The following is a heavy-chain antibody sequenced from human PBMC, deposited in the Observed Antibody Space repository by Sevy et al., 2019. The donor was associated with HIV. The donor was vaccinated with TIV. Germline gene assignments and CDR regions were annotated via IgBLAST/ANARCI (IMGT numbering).Heavy chain of an antibody. CDR1: GGSVSSGSYY. V-gene: IGHV4-61*01. J-gene: IGHJ5*02. CDR3: AREAQYYYDSSGYYYENWFDP. Sequence: GSQRLSCTVSGGSVSSGSYYWSWIRQPPGKGLEWIGYIYYSGSTNYNPSLKSRVTISVDTSKNQFSLKLSSVTAADTAVYYCAREAQYYYDSSGYYYENWFDPWGQGTLVTVSS. D-gene: IGHD3-22*01. CDR2: IYYSGST.